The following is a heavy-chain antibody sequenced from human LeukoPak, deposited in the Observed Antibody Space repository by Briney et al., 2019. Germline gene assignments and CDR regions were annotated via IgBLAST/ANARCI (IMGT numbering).Heavy chain of an antibody. J-gene: IGHJ4*02. CDR3: ARGRNDNGGMFFDS. Sequence: PSETLSLTCTVSGGSTRSFYWSWIRQAPGRGLEWIGFISYSGYTSYSPSLKSRVAISVGTSRSQFSLRLSSMTAADTAIYYCARGRNDNGGMFFDSWAQGTLVTVSS. D-gene: IGHD4-23*01. CDR2: ISYSGYT. CDR1: GGSTRSFY. V-gene: IGHV4-59*01.